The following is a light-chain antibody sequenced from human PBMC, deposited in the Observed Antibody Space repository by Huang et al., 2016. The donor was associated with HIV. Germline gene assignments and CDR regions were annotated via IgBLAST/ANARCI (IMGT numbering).Light chain of an antibody. J-gene: IGKJ5*01. CDR3: QQYYNYPAIT. Sequence: AIRITQSPSSLSASTGDRVTITCRASQDISSYLAWYQQKPGKAPKLLIYAASTLQRGVPPRFSGSGSGTDFTLTISSLQSEDFATYYCQQYYNYPAITFGQGTRLEIK. CDR1: QDISSY. CDR2: AAS. V-gene: IGKV1-8*01.